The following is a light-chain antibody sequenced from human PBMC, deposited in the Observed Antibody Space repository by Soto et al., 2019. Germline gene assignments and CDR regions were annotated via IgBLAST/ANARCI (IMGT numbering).Light chain of an antibody. V-gene: IGKV3-20*01. CDR3: QQYGGSPLVT. CDR1: QSVSSSS. Sequence: EIVLTQSPGTLSLSPGERATLSCRASQSVSSSSLAWYQQKPGQAPRLLVYGASSRAIGIPDRFSGSGSGTDFTLTISRLEPEDFAVYYCQQYGGSPLVTFGQGTKLEIK. CDR2: GAS. J-gene: IGKJ2*01.